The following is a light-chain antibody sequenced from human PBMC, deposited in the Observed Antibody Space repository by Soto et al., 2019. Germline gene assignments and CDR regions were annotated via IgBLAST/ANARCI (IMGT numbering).Light chain of an antibody. CDR2: GAS. J-gene: IGKJ1*01. CDR1: PSVSSSY. Sequence: EIVLTQSPGTLALSPGVRATLSCRASPSVSSSYLAWYQQTPGQAPRLLLYGASSRATGIPERFSGSGYGTDLTLTISRLEPDDFAVYFYQQYGSSSWTVGQGTKVEIK. V-gene: IGKV3-20*01. CDR3: QQYGSSSWT.